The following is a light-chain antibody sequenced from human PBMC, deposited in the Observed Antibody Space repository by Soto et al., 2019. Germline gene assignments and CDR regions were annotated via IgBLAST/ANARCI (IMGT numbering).Light chain of an antibody. Sequence: QSALPQPASVSGSPGQSITISCTGTSSDVGGYKYVSWYQQQPGKAPKVMIYDVSNRPSGVSNRFSGSKSANTASLTISGLQAEDEADYYCSSYTSSGSLGVFGTGTKVTVL. CDR1: SSDVGGYKY. CDR2: DVS. V-gene: IGLV2-14*01. J-gene: IGLJ1*01. CDR3: SSYTSSGSLGV.